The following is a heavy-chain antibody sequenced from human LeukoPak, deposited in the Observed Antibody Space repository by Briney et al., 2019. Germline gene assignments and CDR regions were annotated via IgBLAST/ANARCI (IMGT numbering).Heavy chain of an antibody. CDR1: GYTFTSYY. CDR3: ARDPNSSSSIDY. Sequence: ASVKVSCKASGYTFTSYYMHWVRQAPGQGLEWMGIINPSGGSTSYAQKFQGRVTMTRDTSISTAYMELSRLRSDDTAVYYCARDPNSSSSIDYWGQGTLVTVSS. D-gene: IGHD6-6*01. V-gene: IGHV1-46*01. CDR2: INPSGGST. J-gene: IGHJ4*02.